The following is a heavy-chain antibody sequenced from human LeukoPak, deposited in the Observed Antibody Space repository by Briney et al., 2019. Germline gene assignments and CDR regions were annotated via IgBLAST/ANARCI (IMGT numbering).Heavy chain of an antibody. J-gene: IGHJ5*02. CDR3: ARAEPEQAYSSSWYYWFDP. V-gene: IGHV1-18*01. CDR2: ISAYNGNT. Sequence: GASVKVSCKASGYTFTSYGISWVRQAPGQGLEWMGWISAYNGNTNYAQKLQGRVTMTTDTSTSTAYMELRSLRSDDTAVYYCARAEPEQAYSSSWYYWFDPWGRGTLVTVSS. CDR1: GYTFTSYG. D-gene: IGHD6-13*01.